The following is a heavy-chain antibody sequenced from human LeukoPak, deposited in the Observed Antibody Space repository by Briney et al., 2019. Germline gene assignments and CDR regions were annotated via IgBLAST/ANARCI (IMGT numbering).Heavy chain of an antibody. J-gene: IGHJ4*02. CDR2: ISSSSSYI. V-gene: IGHV3-21*01. CDR3: ARGQWFGEFSFDY. CDR1: GFTFSSYS. D-gene: IGHD3-10*01. Sequence: TGGSLRLSRAASGFTFSSYSMNWVRQAPGKGLEWVSSISSSSSYIYYADSVKGRFTISRDNAKNSLYLQMNSLRAEDTAVYYCARGQWFGEFSFDYWGQGTLVTVSS.